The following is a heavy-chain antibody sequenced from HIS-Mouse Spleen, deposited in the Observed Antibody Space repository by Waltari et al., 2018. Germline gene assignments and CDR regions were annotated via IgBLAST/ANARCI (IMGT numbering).Heavy chain of an antibody. CDR2: TYYRSKWYN. CDR1: GDLVSSHSPP. Sequence: QVQLKQSGPGLVKPSQTLSLTFSIPGDLVSSHSPPWNWIRQSPSRGLEWLGRTYYRSKWYNDYAVSVKSRITINPDTSKNQFSLQLNSVTPEDTAVYYCARDGFTIFGVVIDYWGQGTLVTVSS. CDR3: ARDGFTIFGVVIDY. V-gene: IGHV6-1*01. J-gene: IGHJ4*02. D-gene: IGHD3-3*01.